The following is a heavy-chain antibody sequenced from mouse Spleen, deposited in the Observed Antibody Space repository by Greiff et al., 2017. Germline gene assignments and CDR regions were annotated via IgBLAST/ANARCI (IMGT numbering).Heavy chain of an antibody. CDR2: IDPETGGT. CDR3: ARDDPFDY. J-gene: IGHJ2*01. Sequence: QVQLKESGAELVRPGASVTLSCKASGYTFTDYEMHWVKQTPVHGLEWIGAIDPETGGTAYNQMFKDKATLTADKSSSTAYMQLSSLTSEDSAVYYCARDDPFDYWGQGTTLVVSS. CDR1: GYTFTDYE. V-gene: IGHV1-15*01.